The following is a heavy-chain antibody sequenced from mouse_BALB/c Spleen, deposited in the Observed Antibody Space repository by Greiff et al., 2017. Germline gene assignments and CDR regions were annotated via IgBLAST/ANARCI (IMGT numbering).Heavy chain of an antibody. CDR2: ILPGSGST. CDR1: GYTFSSYW. V-gene: IGHV1-9*01. CDR3: ARSKYGNYFDY. Sequence: VQLHQSGAELLKPGASVKISCKATGYTFSSYWIEWVKQRPGHGLEWIGEILPGSGSTNYNEKFKGKATFTADTSSNTAYMQLSSLTSEDSAVYYGARSKYGNYFDYWGQGTTLTVSS. D-gene: IGHD2-10*02. J-gene: IGHJ2*01.